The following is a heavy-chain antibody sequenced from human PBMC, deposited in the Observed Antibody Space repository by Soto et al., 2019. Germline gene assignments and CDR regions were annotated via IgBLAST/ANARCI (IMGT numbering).Heavy chain of an antibody. J-gene: IGHJ3*02. CDR3: ARDRSDFWSGYTRSDAFDI. V-gene: IGHV1-18*01. CDR1: GYTFTSYG. CDR2: ISAYNGNT. D-gene: IGHD3-3*01. Sequence: QVQLVQSGAEVKKPGASVKVSCKASGYTFTSYGISWVRQAPGQGLEWMGWISAYNGNTNYAQKLQGRVTMTTDTSTGTAYMELRSLRSDDTAVYYCARDRSDFWSGYTRSDAFDIWGQGTMVTVSS.